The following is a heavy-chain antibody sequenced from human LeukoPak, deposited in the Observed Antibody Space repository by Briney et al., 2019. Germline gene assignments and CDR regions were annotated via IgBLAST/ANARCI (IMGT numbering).Heavy chain of an antibody. CDR1: GGSISSSSYY. J-gene: IGHJ5*02. D-gene: IGHD3-9*01. CDR2: IYYSGST. Sequence: SETLSLTCTVSGGSISSSSYYWGWIRQPPGKGLEWIGSIYYSGSTYYNPSLKSRVTISVDTSKNQFSLKLSSVTAADTAVYYCARQDYDILTGYPNWFDPWGQGTLVTVSS. CDR3: ARQDYDILTGYPNWFDP. V-gene: IGHV4-39*01.